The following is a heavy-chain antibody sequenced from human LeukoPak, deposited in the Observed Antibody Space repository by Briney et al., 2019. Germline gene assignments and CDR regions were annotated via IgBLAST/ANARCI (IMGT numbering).Heavy chain of an antibody. J-gene: IGHJ4*02. V-gene: IGHV4-4*07. Sequence: PSETLSLTCTVSTGSLNSYFWTWVRQPAGKGLEWIGRFSGTGTAYSNPSLESRVIISLDTSRNQFSLKLMSVTAADTAVYYCARGKELTGTSGHYSFDFWGQGTLVSVSS. CDR2: FSGTGTA. CDR1: TGSLNSYF. D-gene: IGHD1-7*01. CDR3: ARGKELTGTSGHYSFDF.